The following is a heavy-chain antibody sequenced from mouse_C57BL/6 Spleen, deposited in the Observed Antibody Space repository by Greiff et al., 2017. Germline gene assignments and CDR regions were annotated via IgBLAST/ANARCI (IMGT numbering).Heavy chain of an antibody. CDR2: IDPETGGT. CDR3: TGRRYAMDY. J-gene: IGHJ4*01. CDR1: GYTFTDYE. V-gene: IGHV1-15*01. Sequence: QVQLQQSGAELVRPGASVTLSCKASGYTFTDYEMHWVKQTPVHGLEWIGAIDPETGGTAYNQKFKGKAILTAAESSSTAYMELRSLTSEDSAVYYCTGRRYAMDYWGQGTSVTVSS.